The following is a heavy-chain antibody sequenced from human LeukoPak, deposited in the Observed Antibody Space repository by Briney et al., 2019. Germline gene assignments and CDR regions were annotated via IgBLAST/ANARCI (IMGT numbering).Heavy chain of an antibody. CDR3: ARGHKMANPDY. Sequence: KPSETLSLTCAVYGGSFSGYYWSWIRQPPGKGLEWIGEINHSGSTNYNPSLKSRVTISVDTSKNQFSLKLSSVTAADTAVYYCARGHKMANPDYRGQGTLVTVSS. CDR2: INHSGST. CDR1: GGSFSGYY. V-gene: IGHV4-34*01. D-gene: IGHD5-24*01. J-gene: IGHJ4*02.